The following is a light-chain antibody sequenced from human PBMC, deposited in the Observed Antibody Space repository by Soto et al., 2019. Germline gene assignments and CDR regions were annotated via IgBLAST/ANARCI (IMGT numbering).Light chain of an antibody. CDR2: DNN. Sequence: QSVLTQPPSVSAAPGQKVTISCSGGNSNIGNNYVSWYQQFPGTAPKLLIYDNNKRPSGIPDRFSGSKSGTSATLGITGLQTGDEADYYCGSWDSSLSAYVFGTGTKLTVL. CDR3: GSWDSSLSAYV. J-gene: IGLJ1*01. CDR1: NSNIGNNY. V-gene: IGLV1-51*01.